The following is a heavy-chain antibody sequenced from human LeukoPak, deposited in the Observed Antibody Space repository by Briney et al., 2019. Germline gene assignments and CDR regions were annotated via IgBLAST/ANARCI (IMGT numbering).Heavy chain of an antibody. CDR2: IYYSGSA. Sequence: SETLSLTCTVSGDSVNSGLYYWSWLRQHPGKGLEWIGYIYYSGSAHYNPSLKSRVTISRDTSKNQFSLKLNSVTAADTAFYHCARGTTQTWFDPWGQGTLVTVSS. D-gene: IGHD4-11*01. J-gene: IGHJ5*02. V-gene: IGHV4-31*03. CDR3: ARGTTQTWFDP. CDR1: GDSVNSGLYY.